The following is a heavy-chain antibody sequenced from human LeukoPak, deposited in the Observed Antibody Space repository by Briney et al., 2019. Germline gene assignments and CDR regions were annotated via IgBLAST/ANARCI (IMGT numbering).Heavy chain of an antibody. D-gene: IGHD3-22*01. V-gene: IGHV4-59*11. CDR2: VYYDGTT. CDR1: GASFGSHY. Sequence: SETLSPTCTVSGASFGSHYWTWIRQAPGEGLEWIGYVYYDGTTNYNPSLKSRVTISIDTSNNQFSLNLRSVTAADTAIYYCARRYYYHSSGYYYGYLDYWGQGALVTVSS. CDR3: ARRYYYHSSGYYYGYLDY. J-gene: IGHJ4*02.